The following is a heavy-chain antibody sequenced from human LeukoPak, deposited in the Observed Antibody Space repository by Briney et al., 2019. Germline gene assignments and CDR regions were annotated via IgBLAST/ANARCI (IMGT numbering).Heavy chain of an antibody. V-gene: IGHV4-39*01. D-gene: IGHD3-3*01. Sequence: SETLSLTCTVSGGSISSNYWGWIRQPPGKGLEWIGSIYYSGSTYYNPSLKSRVTISVDTSKNQFSLKLSSVTAADTAVYYCASIFWSGYYQFDYWGQGTLVTVSS. J-gene: IGHJ4*02. CDR1: GGSISSNY. CDR3: ASIFWSGYYQFDY. CDR2: IYYSGST.